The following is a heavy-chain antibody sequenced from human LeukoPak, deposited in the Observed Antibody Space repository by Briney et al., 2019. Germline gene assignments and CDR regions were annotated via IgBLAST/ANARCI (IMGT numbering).Heavy chain of an antibody. J-gene: IGHJ6*02. CDR1: GGSFSGNY. D-gene: IGHD5-18*01. CDR3: ASHRVQLWSPYYYYYGMDV. V-gene: IGHV4-59*01. Sequence: SETLSLTCIVSGGSFSGNYWIWIRQPPGKGLEWIGYIHYSGSTNYNPSLKSRVTIFIDTSKNQISLRLSSVTAADTAVYYCASHRVQLWSPYYYYYGMDVWGQGTTVTVSS. CDR2: IHYSGST.